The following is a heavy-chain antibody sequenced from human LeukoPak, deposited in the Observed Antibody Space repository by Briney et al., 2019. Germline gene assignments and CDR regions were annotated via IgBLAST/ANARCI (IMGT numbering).Heavy chain of an antibody. J-gene: IGHJ4*02. CDR3: AKAPGRAVAGNHDY. D-gene: IGHD6-19*01. Sequence: PGGSLRLSCAASGFTFSSYGMHWVRQAPGKGLEWVAVISYDGSNKYYADSVKGRFTISRDNSKNTLYLQMNSLRAEDTAVYYCAKAPGRAVAGNHDYWGQGTLVTVSS. V-gene: IGHV3-30*18. CDR2: ISYDGSNK. CDR1: GFTFSSYG.